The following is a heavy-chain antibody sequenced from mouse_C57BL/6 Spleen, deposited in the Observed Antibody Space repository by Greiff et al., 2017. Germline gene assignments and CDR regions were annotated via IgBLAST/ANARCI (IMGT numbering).Heavy chain of an antibody. D-gene: IGHD1-1*01. J-gene: IGHJ3*01. CDR2: IRSKSNNYAT. V-gene: IGHV10-1*01. CDR3: VRHYSSYAWFAY. CDR1: GFSFNTYA. Sequence: EAGGGLVQPKGSLKLSCAASGFSFNTYAMNWVRQAPGKGLEWVARIRSKSNNYATYYADSVKDRFTISRDNSKSMLYLQMNNLKTEDTAMYYCVRHYSSYAWFAYWGQGTLVTVSA.